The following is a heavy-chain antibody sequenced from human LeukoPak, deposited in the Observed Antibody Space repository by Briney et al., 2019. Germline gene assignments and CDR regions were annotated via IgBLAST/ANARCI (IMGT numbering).Heavy chain of an antibody. CDR1: GGSFSGYY. CDR3: ARDRYYYDSSGYYNDAFDI. J-gene: IGHJ3*02. CDR2: INHSGST. Sequence: SETLSLTCAVYGGSFSGYYWSWIRQPPGKGLEWIGEINHSGSTNYNPSLKSRVTISVDTSKNQFSLKLSSVTAADTAVYYCARDRYYYDSSGYYNDAFDIWGQGTMVTVSS. D-gene: IGHD3-22*01. V-gene: IGHV4-34*01.